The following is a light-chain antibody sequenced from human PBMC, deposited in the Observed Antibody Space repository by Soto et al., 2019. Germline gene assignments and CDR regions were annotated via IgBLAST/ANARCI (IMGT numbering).Light chain of an antibody. CDR3: NSLRVNHLYV. J-gene: IGLJ1*01. Sequence: QSVLPQPASVSGSPGQPITISCTGTSSDVGRYNTVSWYQHHPGKAPKLIIYEVTHRPAGISDRFSASKSGNTASLTISGLQAEDEADYYCNSLRVNHLYVFGSGTKVTVL. CDR1: SSDVGRYNT. CDR2: EVT. V-gene: IGLV2-14*01.